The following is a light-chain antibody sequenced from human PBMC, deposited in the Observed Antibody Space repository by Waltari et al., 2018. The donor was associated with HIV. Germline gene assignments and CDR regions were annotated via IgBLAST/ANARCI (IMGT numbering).Light chain of an antibody. CDR1: KSNIGSNS. CDR3: AAWDDSLIGVA. CDR2: SDD. V-gene: IGLV1-44*01. J-gene: IGLJ2*01. Sequence: VLTQPPSASGTPGQRITISCSGSKSNIGSNSVNWYHHLPGTAPKLLIYSDDQRPSGVPDRFSGSKSGTSASLAISGLQSEDEAQYYCAAWDDSLIGVAFGGGTKLTVL.